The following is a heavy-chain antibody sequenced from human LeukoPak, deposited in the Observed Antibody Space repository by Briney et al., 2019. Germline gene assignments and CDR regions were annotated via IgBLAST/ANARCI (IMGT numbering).Heavy chain of an antibody. CDR1: GGSISSHY. D-gene: IGHD6-6*01. CDR2: IYYSGST. CDR3: ARLSIAARTNWFDP. J-gene: IGHJ5*02. Sequence: SETLSLTCTVSGGSISSHYWSWIRQPPGRGLEGIGYIYYSGSTNYNPSLKSRVTISVDTSKNQFSLKLSSVTAADTAVYYCARLSIAARTNWFDPWGQGTLVTVSS. V-gene: IGHV4-59*11.